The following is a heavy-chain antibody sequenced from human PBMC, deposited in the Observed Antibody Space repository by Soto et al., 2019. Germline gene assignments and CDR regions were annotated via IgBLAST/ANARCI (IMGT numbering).Heavy chain of an antibody. V-gene: IGHV1-69*01. CDR3: ARARGYIYGIIYYYYGMDV. CDR2: IIPIFGTA. J-gene: IGHJ6*02. CDR1: GGTFSSYA. D-gene: IGHD5-18*01. Sequence: QVQLVQSGAEVKKPGSSVKVSCKASGGTFSSYAISWVRQAPGQGLEWMGGIIPIFGTANYAQKFQGRVTITADESTSTAYMELGCLRSEDTAVYYCARARGYIYGIIYYYYGMDVWGQGTTVTVSS.